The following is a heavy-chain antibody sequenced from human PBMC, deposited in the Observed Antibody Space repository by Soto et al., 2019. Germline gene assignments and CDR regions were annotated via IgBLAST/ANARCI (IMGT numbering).Heavy chain of an antibody. J-gene: IGHJ3*02. CDR1: GYTFTSYG. V-gene: IGHV1-18*01. CDR2: ISAYNGNT. Sequence: ASVKVSCKASGYTFTSYGISWVRQAPGQGLEWMGWISAYNGNTNYAQKLQGRVTMTTDTSTSTAYMELRSLRSDDTAVYYCARVKEATYSSSWYDAFDIWGQGTMVTVSS. D-gene: IGHD6-13*01. CDR3: ARVKEATYSSSWYDAFDI.